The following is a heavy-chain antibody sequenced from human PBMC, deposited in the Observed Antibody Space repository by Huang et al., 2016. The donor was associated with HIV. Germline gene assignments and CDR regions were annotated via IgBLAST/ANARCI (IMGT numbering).Heavy chain of an antibody. CDR3: TRDGVAPDEEFDY. D-gene: IGHD5-12*01. CDR1: GYTFADYF. V-gene: IGHV1-2*02. J-gene: IGHJ4*02. Sequence: QVQLVQSGAEVKKPGASVKVSCKPSGYTFADYFIHWVRQAPGQGLGLIAWLNPKNGATNYAQKFRGRVTVTGDTSINTAYMEFSGLTSDDTANYYCTRDGVAPDEEFDYWGQGTLIIVSS. CDR2: LNPKNGAT.